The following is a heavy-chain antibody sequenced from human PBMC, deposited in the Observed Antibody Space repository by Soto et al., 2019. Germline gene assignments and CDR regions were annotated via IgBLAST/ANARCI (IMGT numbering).Heavy chain of an antibody. CDR1: GYTFTGHY. D-gene: IGHD3-10*01. CDR2: INPNSVGT. V-gene: IGHV1-2*02. J-gene: IGHJ3*01. Sequence: VASVKVSCKASGYTFTGHYMHWVRQAPGQGLEWMGWINPNSVGTTYAQKFQGRVTMTRDTSISTAYMELSRLRSDDTAVYYCAREIMVRAAHGLDVWGQGKMVTVSS. CDR3: AREIMVRAAHGLDV.